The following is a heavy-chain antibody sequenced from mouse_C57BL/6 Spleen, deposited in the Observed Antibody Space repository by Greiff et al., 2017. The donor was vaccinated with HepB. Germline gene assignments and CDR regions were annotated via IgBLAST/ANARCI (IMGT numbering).Heavy chain of an antibody. CDR1: GYTFTEYT. V-gene: IGHV1-62-2*01. J-gene: IGHJ4*01. CDR3: ARHEGGGYDYDDVSYAMDY. Sequence: QVQLQQSGAELVKPGASVKLSCKASGYTFTEYTIHWVKQRSGQGLEWIGWFYPGSGSIKYNEKFKDKATLTADKSSSTVYMELSRLTSEDSAVYFCARHEGGGYDYDDVSYAMDYWGQGTSVTVSS. D-gene: IGHD2-4*01. CDR2: FYPGSGSI.